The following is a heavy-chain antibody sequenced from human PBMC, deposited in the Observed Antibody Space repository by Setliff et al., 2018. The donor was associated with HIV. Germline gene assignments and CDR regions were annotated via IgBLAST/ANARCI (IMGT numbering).Heavy chain of an antibody. J-gene: IGHJ6*03. Sequence: SETLSLTCTVSGDSMISRSYFWGWIRQPRGKGLEWIGSIWHSTNIYYNPSLKSRLTISIDRPKNQFSLSLRSVTAADTGVYYCARQDYYYYYMDVWGKGTTVTVTS. CDR3: ARQDYYYYYMDV. V-gene: IGHV4-39*01. CDR2: IWHSTNI. CDR1: GDSMISRSYF.